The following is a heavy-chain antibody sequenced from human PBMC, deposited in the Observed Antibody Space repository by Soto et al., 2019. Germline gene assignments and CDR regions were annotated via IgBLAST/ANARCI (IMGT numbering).Heavy chain of an antibody. CDR1: GFTFSSYA. CDR2: ISGSGGST. J-gene: IGHJ4*02. V-gene: IGHV3-23*01. CDR3: ARRSSSWYFDY. D-gene: IGHD6-13*01. Sequence: EVQLLESGGGLVQPGGSLRLSCAASGFTFSSYAMNWVRQAPGNGLEWVSVISGSGGSTYYADSVKGRFTISRDNSKNTLYLQMNSLRAEDTAVYYCARRSSSWYFDYWGQGTLVTVSS.